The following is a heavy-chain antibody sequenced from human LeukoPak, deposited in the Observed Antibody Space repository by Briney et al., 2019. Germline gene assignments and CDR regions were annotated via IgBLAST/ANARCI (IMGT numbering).Heavy chain of an antibody. Sequence: SVKVSCKASGGTFSSYAISWVRQAPGQGLEWMGRIIPILGIANYAQKFQGRVTMTRNTSISTAYMELSSLRSEDTAVYYCARDGTEYSSSIYYYYGMDVWGQGTTVTVSS. CDR2: IIPILGIA. D-gene: IGHD6-6*01. V-gene: IGHV1-69*04. J-gene: IGHJ6*02. CDR3: ARDGTEYSSSIYYYYGMDV. CDR1: GGTFSSYA.